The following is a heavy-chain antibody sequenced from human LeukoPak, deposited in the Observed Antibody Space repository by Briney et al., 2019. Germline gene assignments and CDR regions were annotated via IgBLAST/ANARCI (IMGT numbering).Heavy chain of an antibody. D-gene: IGHD1/OR15-1a*01. CDR2: TRTDGTIT. V-gene: IGHV3-74*01. CDR1: GFTFSSYW. Sequence: PGGSLRLSCAASGFTFSSYWMHWVRQAPGKGLVWVSRTRTDGTITTYADSVKGRFSISRDNAKNTLYLQVNSLRVEDTAVYYCAREGTGSYMDVWGKGTTVTVSS. CDR3: AREGTGSYMDV. J-gene: IGHJ6*03.